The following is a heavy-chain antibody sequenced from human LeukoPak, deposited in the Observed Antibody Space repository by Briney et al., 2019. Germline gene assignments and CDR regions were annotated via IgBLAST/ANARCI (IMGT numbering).Heavy chain of an antibody. Sequence: GASVKVSCKASGYTFTSFGITWVRQAPGQGLEWVGWSSASNGNTKYAQKFQGRVAMTTDTSTSTAYMEKSSLRSDDTAVYYCARVNSPYYNILTGYFYRGQGTLVTVSS. J-gene: IGHJ4*02. CDR2: SSASNGNT. CDR1: GYTFTSFG. D-gene: IGHD3-9*01. V-gene: IGHV1-18*01. CDR3: ARVNSPYYNILTGYFY.